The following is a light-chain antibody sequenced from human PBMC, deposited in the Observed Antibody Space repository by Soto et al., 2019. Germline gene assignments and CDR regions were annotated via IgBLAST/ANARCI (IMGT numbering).Light chain of an antibody. CDR1: QGISNY. CDR2: GAS. V-gene: IGKV1-27*01. CDR3: QKYDSAPWT. Sequence: DIQMTQSPSSLSASVGDRVTITCRASQGISNYLAWYQQKPGNVPKLLIFGASTLQSGVPSRFSGSGSGTYFALTISSLQPEDVATYYCQKYDSAPWTFGQGTKVDIK. J-gene: IGKJ1*01.